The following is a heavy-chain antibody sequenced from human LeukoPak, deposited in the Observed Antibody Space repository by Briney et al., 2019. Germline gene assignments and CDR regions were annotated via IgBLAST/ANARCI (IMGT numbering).Heavy chain of an antibody. D-gene: IGHD3-9*01. Sequence: GGSLRLSCAASGFTFGNYSMHWVRQAPGKGLEWVASISSSSSDIYYADSVKGRFTISRDNAKNSLYLQMNSLRAEDTAVYYCARREVRGRYFDWLSGAGFYWGQGTLVTVSS. CDR2: ISSSSSDI. J-gene: IGHJ4*02. CDR3: ARREVRGRYFDWLSGAGFY. CDR1: GFTFGNYS. V-gene: IGHV3-21*01.